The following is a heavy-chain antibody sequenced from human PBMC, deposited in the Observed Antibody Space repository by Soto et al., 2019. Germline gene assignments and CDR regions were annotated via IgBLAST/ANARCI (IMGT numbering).Heavy chain of an antibody. Sequence: GGSLSLSCAASGFTFSSDVLSWVRQAPGKGLEWVSAISGSGGSTYYADSVKGRFTISRDNSKNTLYLQMNSLRAEDTAVYYCAKRGKGPAFDIWGQGTMVTVSS. D-gene: IGHD3-10*01. V-gene: IGHV3-23*01. J-gene: IGHJ3*02. CDR2: ISGSGGST. CDR1: GFTFSSDV. CDR3: AKRGKGPAFDI.